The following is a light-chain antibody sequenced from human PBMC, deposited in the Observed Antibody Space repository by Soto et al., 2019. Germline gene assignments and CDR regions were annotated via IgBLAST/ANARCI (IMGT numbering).Light chain of an antibody. CDR3: QQSDSLPIT. J-gene: IGKJ5*01. Sequence: DIQMTQSPPSLSASVGDRVTITCRASQDISNYLNWYQQRPGKAPKLLIHDASNLERGVPSRFSGTRSGTHFTFAITSLQPEDVATYYCQQSDSLPITFGQGTRLEI. V-gene: IGKV1-33*01. CDR1: QDISNY. CDR2: DAS.